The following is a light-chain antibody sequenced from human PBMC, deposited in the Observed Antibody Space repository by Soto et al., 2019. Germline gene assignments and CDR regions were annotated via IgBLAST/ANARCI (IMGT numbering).Light chain of an antibody. CDR3: QQYKNWPPVT. V-gene: IGKV3-15*01. Sequence: ETVMTQSPVTLSVSLGERATLSCRASQSVNTNLAWYQQKPDQAPRLLIYGASIRATGVPARFSGSGSGTDFTLTISSLQPEDFAVYFCQQYKNWPPVTFGGGTKVEIK. CDR1: QSVNTN. J-gene: IGKJ4*01. CDR2: GAS.